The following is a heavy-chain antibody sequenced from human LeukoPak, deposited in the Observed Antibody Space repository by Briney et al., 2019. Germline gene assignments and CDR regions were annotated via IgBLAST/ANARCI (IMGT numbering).Heavy chain of an antibody. V-gene: IGHV4-31*03. CDR1: GGSISSGGYY. D-gene: IGHD3-22*01. J-gene: IGHJ3*02. Sequence: PSETLSITCTVSGGSISSGGYYWSWIRQHPGKGLEWIGYIYYSGSTYYNPSLKSRVTISVDTSKSQFSLKLSSVTAADTAVYYCARADVHYYDSAFDIWGQGTMVTVSS. CDR2: IYYSGST. CDR3: ARADVHYYDSAFDI.